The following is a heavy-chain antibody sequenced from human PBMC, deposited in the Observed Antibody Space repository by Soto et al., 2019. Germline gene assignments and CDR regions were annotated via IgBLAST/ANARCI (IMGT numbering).Heavy chain of an antibody. J-gene: IGHJ4*02. D-gene: IGHD5-18*01. CDR2: ISYDGSDK. CDR1: GFTFSSYG. CDR3: SHGYERYFES. V-gene: IGHV3-30*03. Sequence: GGSLRLSCAGSGFTFSSYGMHWVRQAPGKGLEWVAVISYDGSDKYYGDSVKGRFTISRDDSKNTLYLEMNSLKIEDTAVYYWSHGYERYFESWGQGTLVTVSS.